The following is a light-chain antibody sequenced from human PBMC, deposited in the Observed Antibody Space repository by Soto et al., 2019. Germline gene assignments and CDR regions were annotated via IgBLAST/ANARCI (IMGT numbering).Light chain of an antibody. Sequence: EIVMTQSPATLSVSPGERATLSCRASQSISNTLAWFQQKPGQGPRLLIYGASTRATGIPARFSGSGSGTEFTLTISSLQSEDFAVYYCQQYNNWPPYTFGQGTKLEIK. J-gene: IGKJ2*01. V-gene: IGKV3-15*01. CDR3: QQYNNWPPYT. CDR2: GAS. CDR1: QSISNT.